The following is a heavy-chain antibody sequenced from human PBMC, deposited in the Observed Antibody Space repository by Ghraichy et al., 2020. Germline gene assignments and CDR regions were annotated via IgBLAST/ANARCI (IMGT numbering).Heavy chain of an antibody. D-gene: IGHD2-15*01. Sequence: GGSLRLSCAASGFTFTPYSMNWVRQAPGKGLEWVSYISGSSISIYYADSVKGRFTISRDNAKNSVYLQMNSLRDEDTAVYYCARDKGGDCSGGRCFRSGYFDYWGQGTLVTVSS. V-gene: IGHV3-48*02. CDR1: GFTFTPYS. J-gene: IGHJ4*02. CDR2: ISGSSISI. CDR3: ARDKGGDCSGGRCFRSGYFDY.